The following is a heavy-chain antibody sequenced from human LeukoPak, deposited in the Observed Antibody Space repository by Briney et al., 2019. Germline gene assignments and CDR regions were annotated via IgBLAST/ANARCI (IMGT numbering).Heavy chain of an antibody. CDR3: ARDYWMTVTTSYYGMDV. V-gene: IGHV1-69*04. CDR2: IIPILGIA. Sequence: ASVKVSCKASGGTFSSYAISWVRQAPGQGLEWMGRIIPILGIANYAQKFQGRVTITADKSTSTAYMGLSSLRSEDTAVYYCARDYWMTVTTSYYGMDVWGQGTTVTVSS. J-gene: IGHJ6*02. D-gene: IGHD4-17*01. CDR1: GGTFSSYA.